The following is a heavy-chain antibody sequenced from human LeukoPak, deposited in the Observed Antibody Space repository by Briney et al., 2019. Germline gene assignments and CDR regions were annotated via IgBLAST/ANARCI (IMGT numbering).Heavy chain of an antibody. Sequence: GGSLRLSCAASGFTFSIYGMHWVRQAPGKGLEWVAFIRYDGSYKYYADSVKGRFTISRDNSKNTLFLQMNRLRPEDTALYYCWGDVVGGYWSWGGDYWGQGTLVTVSS. D-gene: IGHD2-15*01. J-gene: IGHJ4*02. V-gene: IGHV3-30*02. CDR2: IRYDGSYK. CDR3: WGDVVGGYWSWGGDY. CDR1: GFTFSIYG.